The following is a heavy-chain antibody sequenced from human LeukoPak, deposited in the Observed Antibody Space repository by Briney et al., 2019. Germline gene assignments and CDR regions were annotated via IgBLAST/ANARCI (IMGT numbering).Heavy chain of an antibody. CDR2: IKQDGSEK. J-gene: IGHJ4*02. D-gene: IGHD3-9*01. CDR3: AKGFYYDILTGYTD. Sequence: PGGSLRHSCAASGFTFSSYWMSWVRQAPGKGLEWVANIKQDGSEKYYVDSVKGRFTISRDNAKNSLYLQMNSLRAEDTAVYYCAKGFYYDILTGYTDWGQGTLVTVSS. CDR1: GFTFSSYW. V-gene: IGHV3-7*01.